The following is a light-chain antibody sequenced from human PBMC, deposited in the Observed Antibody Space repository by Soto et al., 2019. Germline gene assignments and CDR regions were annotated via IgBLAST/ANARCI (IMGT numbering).Light chain of an antibody. V-gene: IGLV2-14*01. J-gene: IGLJ3*02. CDR2: EVS. CDR3: ASYTTSSLWV. CDR1: SGDVGAYNY. Sequence: QSGLTQPASVSGSPGQSITISCTGTSGDVGAYNYVSWFQQHPVKAPKLMIFEVSNRPSGVSNRFSGSKSGNTASLTISGLQAEDEASYYCASYTTSSLWVFGGGTKVTVL.